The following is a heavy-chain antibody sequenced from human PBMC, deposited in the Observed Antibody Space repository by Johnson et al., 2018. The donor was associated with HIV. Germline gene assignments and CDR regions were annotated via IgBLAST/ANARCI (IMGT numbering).Heavy chain of an antibody. CDR3: ARDVAAAKMDAFDT. CDR2: ISGSGGST. D-gene: IGHD6-25*01. V-gene: IGHV3-23*04. J-gene: IGHJ3*02. CDR1: GFTFSFYW. Sequence: VQLVESGGGLVQPGGSLRLSCAASGFTFSFYWMHWVRQVPGKGLEWVSAISGSGGSTYYADSVKGRFTISRDNSRSTLFVEMINLRDEDTALYYCARDVAAAKMDAFDTWGQGTMVIVSS.